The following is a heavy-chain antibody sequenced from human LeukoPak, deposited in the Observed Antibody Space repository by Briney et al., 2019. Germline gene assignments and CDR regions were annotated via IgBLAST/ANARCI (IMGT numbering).Heavy chain of an antibody. CDR1: GFTFSSYS. D-gene: IGHD4-11*01. CDR2: ISGSSSYI. V-gene: IGHV3-21*01. Sequence: GGSLRLSCAASGFTFSSYSMNWVRQAPGKGLEWVSSISGSSSYIHYADSVKGRFTISRDNAKNSLYLQMNSLRAEDTAVYYCARSPYSNYDYYYGMDVWGQGTTVTVSS. CDR3: ARSPYSNYDYYYGMDV. J-gene: IGHJ6*02.